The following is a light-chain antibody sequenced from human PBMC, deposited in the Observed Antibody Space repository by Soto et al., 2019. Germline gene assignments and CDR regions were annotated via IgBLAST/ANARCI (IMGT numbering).Light chain of an antibody. J-gene: IGKJ1*01. CDR3: QQYVSWT. CDR1: QTISSNY. V-gene: IGKV3-20*01. Sequence: EIVLTQSPGTLSVSPGERATLSCRASQTISSNYLAWYQQKPGQAPSLLIYGTSSRATGIPDRFSGSGSGTYFTLPISRLEPEDSAIYYCQQYVSWTFGQGTKVEIK. CDR2: GTS.